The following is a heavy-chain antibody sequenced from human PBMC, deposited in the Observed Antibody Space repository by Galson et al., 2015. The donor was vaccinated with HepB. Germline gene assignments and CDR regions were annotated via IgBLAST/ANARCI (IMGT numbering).Heavy chain of an antibody. V-gene: IGHV3-30-3*01. CDR2: ISYDGSNK. CDR3: ARAGGYIDYYYYYGMDV. Sequence: SLRLYCAASGFTFSSYAMHWVRQAPGKGLEWVAVISYDGSNKYYADSVKGRFTISRDNSKNTLYLQMNSLRAEDTAVYYCARAGGYIDYYYYYGMDVWGQGTTVTVSS. D-gene: IGHD3-22*01. J-gene: IGHJ6*02. CDR1: GFTFSSYA.